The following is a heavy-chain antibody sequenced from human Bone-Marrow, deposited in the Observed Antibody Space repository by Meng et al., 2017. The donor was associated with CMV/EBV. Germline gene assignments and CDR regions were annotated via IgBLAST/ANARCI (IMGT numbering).Heavy chain of an antibody. V-gene: IGHV3-9*01. J-gene: IGHJ4*02. CDR2: ISWNSGSI. D-gene: IGHD1-26*01. Sequence: SLKISCAASGFTFDDYAMHWVRQAPGKGLEWVSGISWNSGSIGYADSVKGRFTISRDNSKNTLYLQMNSLRAEDTAVYYCAKDSGSYYYYWGQGRLVTDSS. CDR3: AKDSGSYYYY. CDR1: GFTFDDYA.